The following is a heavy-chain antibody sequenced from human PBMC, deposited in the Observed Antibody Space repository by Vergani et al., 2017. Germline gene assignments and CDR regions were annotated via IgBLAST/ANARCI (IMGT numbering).Heavy chain of an antibody. V-gene: IGHV3-30*02. CDR3: ANEGSANRIRGWLDH. D-gene: IGHD3-10*01. Sequence: QVQLVESGGGVVQPGGSLRLSCAASGFIFSSYWMHWVRQAPGKGLEWVAFIQYDGSDIFYADFVEGRFTISRDNSKNSLYLQMRSLRFDDTAVYYCANEGSANRIRGWLDHWGQGALVTVSS. J-gene: IGHJ4*02. CDR2: IQYDGSDI. CDR1: GFIFSSYW.